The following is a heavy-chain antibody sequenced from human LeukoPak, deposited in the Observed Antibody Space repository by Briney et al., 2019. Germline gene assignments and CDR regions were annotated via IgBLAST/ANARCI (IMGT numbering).Heavy chain of an antibody. V-gene: IGHV1-69*13. CDR1: GGTFSSYA. J-gene: IGHJ4*02. D-gene: IGHD5-18*01. CDR3: ARDRRIFYSYGSFFDY. Sequence: SVKVSCKASGGTFSSYAISWVRQAPGQGLEWMGGIIPIFGTANYAQKFQGRVMITADESTSTAYMELSSLRSEDTAVYYCARDRRIFYSYGSFFDYWGQGTLVTVSS. CDR2: IIPIFGTA.